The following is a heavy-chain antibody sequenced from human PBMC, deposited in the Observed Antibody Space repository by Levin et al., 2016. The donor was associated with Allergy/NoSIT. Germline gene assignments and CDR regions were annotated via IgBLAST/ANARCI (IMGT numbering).Heavy chain of an antibody. J-gene: IGHJ6*02. CDR3: ARDRGEQLWTYGMDV. CDR2: ISSSSSTI. D-gene: IGHD5-18*01. V-gene: IGHV3-48*02. Sequence: VRQAPGKGLEWVSYISSSSSTIYYADSVKGRFTISRDNAKNSLYLQMNSLRDEDTAVYYCARDRGEQLWTYGMDVWGQGTTVTVSS.